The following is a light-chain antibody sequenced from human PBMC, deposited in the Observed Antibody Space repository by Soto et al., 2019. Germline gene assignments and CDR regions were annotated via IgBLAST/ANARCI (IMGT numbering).Light chain of an antibody. J-gene: IGKJ1*01. Sequence: EIVMTQSPATLSVSAGEGVTLSCRASQSVRGYLAWYQHKPGQSPRLLIYGASTRATGIPTRFSGSGSGTEFSLTISSLQSEDFAVYFCQQYSSWPGTFGQGTKVEI. CDR3: QQYSSWPGT. CDR1: QSVRGY. CDR2: GAS. V-gene: IGKV3-15*01.